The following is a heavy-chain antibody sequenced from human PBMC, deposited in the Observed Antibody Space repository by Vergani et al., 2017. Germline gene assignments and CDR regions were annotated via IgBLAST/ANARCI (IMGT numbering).Heavy chain of an antibody. CDR3: ARVVSSGAFDYYYYGMDV. J-gene: IGHJ6*02. Sequence: QVQLVESGGGLVKPGGSLRLSCAASGFTFSDYYMSWIRQAPGKGLEWVSYISSSSSYTNYADSVKGRFTISRDNAKNSLYLQMNSLRAEDTAVYYCARVVSSGAFDYYYYGMDVGGQGTTVTVSS. CDR1: GFTFSDYY. V-gene: IGHV3-11*05. CDR2: ISSSSSYT. D-gene: IGHD6-19*01.